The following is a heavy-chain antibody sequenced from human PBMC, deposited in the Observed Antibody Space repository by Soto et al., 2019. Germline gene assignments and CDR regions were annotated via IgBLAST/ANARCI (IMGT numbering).Heavy chain of an antibody. V-gene: IGHV3-23*01. Sequence: EVQLLESGGALVQPGGSLRLSCAVSGVTFSKYAMSWVRQPPGKGPEWVASITGSGGLTYYADSVKGRFTISRDNSKNILFLQMNRLSDEDTDTYYCSKGDYGGNSPYWYFDLWGRGTLVIVSS. CDR1: GVTFSKYA. CDR3: SKGDYGGNSPYWYFDL. CDR2: ITGSGGLT. J-gene: IGHJ2*01. D-gene: IGHD4-17*01.